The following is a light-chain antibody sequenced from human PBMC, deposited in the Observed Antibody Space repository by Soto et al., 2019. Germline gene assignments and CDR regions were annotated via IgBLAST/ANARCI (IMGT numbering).Light chain of an antibody. J-gene: IGKJ3*01. V-gene: IGKV3-15*01. CDR1: QSVSTN. CDR2: VAS. CDR3: QQYNNWPFT. Sequence: EIVMTQSPATLSVSPGERATLSCRASQSVSTNLAWYQQRPGQAPRLLIYVASTRATGIPARFSGSGSGTEFTLTISSLQSEDFAVYFCQQYNNWPFTFGRGTKVDI.